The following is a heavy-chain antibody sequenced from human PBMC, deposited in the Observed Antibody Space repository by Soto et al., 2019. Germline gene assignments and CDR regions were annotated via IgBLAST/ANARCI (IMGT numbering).Heavy chain of an antibody. V-gene: IGHV1-24*01. D-gene: IGHD3-10*01. CDR3: ATRVYGSGSRNWFDP. CDR1: GYTLTELS. J-gene: IGHJ5*02. CDR2: FDPEDGET. Sequence: ALVKGYCKVSGYTLTELSVHWVRQAPGKGLEWMGGFDPEDGETIYAQKFQGRVTMTEDTSTDTAYMELSSLRSEDTAVYYCATRVYGSGSRNWFDPWGQGTLVTVSS.